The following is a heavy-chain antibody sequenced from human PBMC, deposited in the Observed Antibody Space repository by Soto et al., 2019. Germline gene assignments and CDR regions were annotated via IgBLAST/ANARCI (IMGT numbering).Heavy chain of an antibody. CDR2: ISDGDGAT. CDR1: GFAFSDYA. D-gene: IGHD3-16*01. J-gene: IGHJ4*02. Sequence: GGSLRLSCAASGFAFSDYAMTWVRQAPGKGLEWVSDISDGDGATHYADSVKGRLTISRDDSKNTLYLQMDSLRAEDAAVYYCAKGRTFFDFWGQGTLVTVSS. CDR3: AKGRTFFDF. V-gene: IGHV3-23*01.